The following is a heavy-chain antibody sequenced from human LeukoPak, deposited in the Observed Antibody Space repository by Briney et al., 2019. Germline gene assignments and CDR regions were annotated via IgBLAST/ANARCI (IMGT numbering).Heavy chain of an antibody. CDR3: ARDQGGAFDI. J-gene: IGHJ3*02. CDR1: GFTVSDNY. V-gene: IGHV3-66*01. D-gene: IGHD3-16*01. CDR2: IYSGGST. Sequence: GGSLRLSCAASGFTVSDNYMSWVRQAPGKGLEWVSVIYSGGSTYYRDSVKGRFTISRDNAKNSLYLQMNSLRAEDTAVYYCARDQGGAFDIWGQGTMVTVSS.